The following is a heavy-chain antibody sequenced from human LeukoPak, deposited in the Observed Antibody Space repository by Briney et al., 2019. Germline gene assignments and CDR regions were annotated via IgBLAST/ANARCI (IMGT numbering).Heavy chain of an antibody. V-gene: IGHV3-30*18. D-gene: IGHD6-13*01. CDR1: GYTFTGYY. CDR2: ISYDGSDK. Sequence: SCKASGYTFTGYYMHWVRQAPGKGLEWVAVISYDGSDKYYADSVKGRFTISRDNSKNTLYLQMNSLRAEDTAVYYCAKDQDIAAAAYYFDYWGQGTLVTVSS. J-gene: IGHJ4*02. CDR3: AKDQDIAAAAYYFDY.